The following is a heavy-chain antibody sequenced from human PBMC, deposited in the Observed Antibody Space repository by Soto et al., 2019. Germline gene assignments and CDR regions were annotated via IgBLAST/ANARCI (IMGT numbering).Heavy chain of an antibody. D-gene: IGHD3-10*01. CDR3: ARGRGGYYYYYGMDV. J-gene: IGHJ6*02. CDR1: GGSISSYY. Sequence: SETLSLTCTVSGGSISSYYWSWIRQPPGKGLEWIGYSYYSGSTNYNPSLKSRVTISVDTSKNQFSLKLSSVTAADTAVYYCARGRGGYYYYYGMDVWGQGTTVTVSS. V-gene: IGHV4-59*01. CDR2: SYYSGST.